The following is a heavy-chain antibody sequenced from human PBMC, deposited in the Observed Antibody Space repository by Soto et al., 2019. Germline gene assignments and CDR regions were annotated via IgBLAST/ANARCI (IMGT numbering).Heavy chain of an antibody. V-gene: IGHV3-23*01. D-gene: IGHD2-8*01. CDR2: ISGSGGST. Sequence: EVQLLESGGGLVQPGGSLRLSCAASGFTFSSYAMSWVRQAPGKGLEWVSAISGSGGSTYYADSVNGRFTISRDNSKNTVYMQMNSLRAEETAVYYCAKDSGYCTNGVCYIGNFDYSGQGTLVTVSS. J-gene: IGHJ4*02. CDR1: GFTFSSYA. CDR3: AKDSGYCTNGVCYIGNFDY.